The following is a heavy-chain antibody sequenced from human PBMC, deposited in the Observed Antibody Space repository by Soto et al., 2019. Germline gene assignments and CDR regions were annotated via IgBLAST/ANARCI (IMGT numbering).Heavy chain of an antibody. CDR1: GGSITSSNW. Sequence: QVQLQESGPGLVKPSGTLSLTCAVSGGSITSSNWWSWVRQPPGKGLEWIWDIYHSGSTNYTPSLKSRVSISGDKCKSQCSLRLSSVTAAETGVYYSARGSHCDYWGQGTLVTVSS. CDR2: IYHSGST. J-gene: IGHJ4*02. CDR3: ARGSHCDY. V-gene: IGHV4-4*02.